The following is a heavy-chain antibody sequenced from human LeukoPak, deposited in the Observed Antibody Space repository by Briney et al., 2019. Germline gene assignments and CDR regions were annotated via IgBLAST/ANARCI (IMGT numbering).Heavy chain of an antibody. D-gene: IGHD6-6*01. Sequence: ASVKVSCKASGYTFTGYYIHWVRQAPGQGLEWMGWINPDTGATNYGQKFQGRVTLTSDTSISTGYMELRSLKSADTAVYYCARSVYSSSSLDYWGQGTLVTVSS. CDR3: ARSVYSSSSLDY. J-gene: IGHJ4*02. V-gene: IGHV1-2*02. CDR2: INPDTGAT. CDR1: GYTFTGYY.